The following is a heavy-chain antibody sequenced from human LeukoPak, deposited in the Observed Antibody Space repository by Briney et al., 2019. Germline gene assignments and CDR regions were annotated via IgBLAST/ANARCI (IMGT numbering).Heavy chain of an antibody. CDR2: INTAGDT. J-gene: IGHJ4*02. V-gene: IGHV3-13*01. Sequence: SGGSLRLSCAASGFTFSSYDMHWVRQATGKGLEWVSGINTAGDTYYPGSVKGRFTISRENAKNSLYLQMNSLRAGDTAVYYCARGIPGGFDYWGQGTLVTVSS. CDR3: ARGIPGGFDY. D-gene: IGHD1-14*01. CDR1: GFTFSSYD.